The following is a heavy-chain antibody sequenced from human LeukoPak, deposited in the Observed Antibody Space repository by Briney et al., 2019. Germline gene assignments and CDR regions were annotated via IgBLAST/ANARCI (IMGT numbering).Heavy chain of an antibody. CDR3: AREYYDILVYYYYMDV. V-gene: IGHV3-48*03. D-gene: IGHD3-9*01. J-gene: IGHJ6*03. CDR2: ISSSGSTI. CDR1: GFTFSSYE. Sequence: GGSLRLSCAGSGFTFSSYEMNWVRQAPGKGLEWVSYISSSGSTIYYADSVKGRFTISRDNAKNSLYLQMNSLRAEDTAVYYCAREYYDILVYYYYMDVWGKGTTVTVSS.